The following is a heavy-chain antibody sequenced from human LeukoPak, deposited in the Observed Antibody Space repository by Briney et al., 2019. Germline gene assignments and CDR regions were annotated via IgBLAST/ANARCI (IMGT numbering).Heavy chain of an antibody. CDR1: GFSISSGYF. J-gene: IGHJ4*02. D-gene: IGHD2-2*01. CDR3: ARRISTRRGETCSSTSCYFDY. Sequence: PSGTLSLTCAVSGFSISSGYFWAWIRQSPGKGLEWIGSIFHSGITYYNPSLKSRITISVDTSKNQFSLRLSSVTAADTAVYYCARRISTRRGETCSSTSCYFDYWGQGTLVTVSS. CDR2: IFHSGIT. V-gene: IGHV4-38-2*01.